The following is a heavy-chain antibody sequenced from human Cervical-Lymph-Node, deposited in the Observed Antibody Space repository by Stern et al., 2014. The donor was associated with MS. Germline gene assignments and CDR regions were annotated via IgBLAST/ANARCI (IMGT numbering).Heavy chain of an antibody. CDR2: SNPSAGNT. V-gene: IGHV1-46*01. CDR1: GYYFTSYF. Sequence: VQLLESGAEVKKPGASVKVSCKGSGYYFTSYFINWVRQTPGKGLEWMEISNPSAGNTNYAQKFQGRVVITSDTSTCTVYMELSSLRSEDTAVYYCARDEGADYWGQGTLVTVSS. CDR3: ARDEGADY. J-gene: IGHJ4*02.